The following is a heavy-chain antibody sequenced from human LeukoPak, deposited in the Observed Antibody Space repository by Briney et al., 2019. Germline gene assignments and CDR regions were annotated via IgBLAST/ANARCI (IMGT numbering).Heavy chain of an antibody. V-gene: IGHV3-7*03. Sequence: GGSLRLSCAASGFTFSSYWMSWVRQAPGKGLEWVANIKQDGSEKYYVDSVKGRFTISRDNAKNTLYLQMNSLRAEDTAVYYCAKDPNGDYIGAFDFWGQGTMVAVSS. J-gene: IGHJ3*01. CDR3: AKDPNGDYIGAFDF. CDR2: IKQDGSEK. CDR1: GFTFSSYW. D-gene: IGHD4-17*01.